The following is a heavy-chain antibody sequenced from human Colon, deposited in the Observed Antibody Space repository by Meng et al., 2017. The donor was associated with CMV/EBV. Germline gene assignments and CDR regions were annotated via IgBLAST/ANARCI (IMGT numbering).Heavy chain of an antibody. CDR2: ISNDDTTI. Sequence: GKLGASGGGLVQPGASLQLSGAPAGFTFSNYWMHWVRQASGEGLVGVYRISNDDTTITYEEYVKGRFTISRDTAMLYLEMNSLRAEDKAVYYCVRGTDRWPGVDYWGQGTLVTVSS. J-gene: IGHJ4*02. V-gene: IGHV3-74*01. CDR1: GFTFSNYW. CDR3: VRGTDRWPGVDY.